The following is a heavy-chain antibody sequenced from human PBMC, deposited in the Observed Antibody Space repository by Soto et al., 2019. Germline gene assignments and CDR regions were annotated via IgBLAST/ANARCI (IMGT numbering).Heavy chain of an antibody. V-gene: IGHV1-69*13. Sequence: SVKVSCKASGGTFSSYAISWVRQAPGQGLEWTGGIIPIFGTANYAQKFQGRVTITADESTSTAYMELSSLRSEDTAVYYCARDLRYQLLRYNWFDPWGQGTLVTVSS. J-gene: IGHJ5*02. CDR3: ARDLRYQLLRYNWFDP. CDR1: GGTFSSYA. D-gene: IGHD2-2*01. CDR2: IIPIFGTA.